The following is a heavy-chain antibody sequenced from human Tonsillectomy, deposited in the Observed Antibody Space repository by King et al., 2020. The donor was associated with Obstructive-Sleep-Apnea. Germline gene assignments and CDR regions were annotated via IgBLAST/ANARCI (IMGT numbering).Heavy chain of an antibody. D-gene: IGHD1-1*01. CDR1: GFTFDNYA. V-gene: IGHV3-43D*03. CDR2: INWDGGST. Sequence: QLVQSGGVVVQPGGSLRLSCAASGFTFDNYAMHWVRQAPGKGLEWVSLINWDGGSTHYADSVKGRFTISRDNSKNSLYLQMNSLRAEDTALYYCAKEKESKYNWKFAGLGNWGQGTLVTVSS. CDR3: AKEKESKYNWKFAGLGN. J-gene: IGHJ4*02.